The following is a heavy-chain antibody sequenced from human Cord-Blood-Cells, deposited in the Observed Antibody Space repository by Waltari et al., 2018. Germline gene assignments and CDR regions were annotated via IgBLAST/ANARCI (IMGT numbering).Heavy chain of an antibody. D-gene: IGHD3-22*01. CDR3: ARLYYYDSSGYYNWFDP. V-gene: IGHV1-69*01. Sequence: QVQLVQSGAEVKKPGSSVKVSCKASGGTFSSYAISWVRPAPGPGLEWMGGIIPIFGTANYAQKFQGRVTITADESTSTAYMELSSLRSEDTAVYYCARLYYYDSSGYYNWFDPWGQGTLVTVSS. CDR2: IIPIFGTA. J-gene: IGHJ5*02. CDR1: GGTFSSYA.